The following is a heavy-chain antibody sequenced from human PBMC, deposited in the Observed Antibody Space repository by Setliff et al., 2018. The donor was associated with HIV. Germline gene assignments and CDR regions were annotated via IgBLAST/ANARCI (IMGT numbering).Heavy chain of an antibody. J-gene: IGHJ4*02. CDR2: INHSGTT. Sequence: PSETLSLTCAVYGGSFSGHYWSWIRQPPGKGLEWIGEINHSGTTNYNPSLKSRVIMSIGTSKNQFSLKLTSVTAADTAVYYCATVIGWNDATDCWGQGTLVTVSS. CDR3: ATVIGWNDATDC. D-gene: IGHD1-1*01. CDR1: GGSFSGHY. V-gene: IGHV4-34*01.